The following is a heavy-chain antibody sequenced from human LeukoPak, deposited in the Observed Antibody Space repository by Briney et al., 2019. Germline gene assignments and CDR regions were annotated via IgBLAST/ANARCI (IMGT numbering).Heavy chain of an antibody. CDR1: DSAFSNYT. J-gene: IGHJ4*02. V-gene: IGHV3-48*01. Sequence: PGGSLRLSCVISDSAFSNYTMTWVRLPPGRGLEWVSSISSLTNDTYYADSLKGRFTISRDTAKNSLYLHMNRLRPEDTAIYYCTIPLYYWGLGVQVTVSS. CDR3: TIPLYY. CDR2: ISSLTNDT.